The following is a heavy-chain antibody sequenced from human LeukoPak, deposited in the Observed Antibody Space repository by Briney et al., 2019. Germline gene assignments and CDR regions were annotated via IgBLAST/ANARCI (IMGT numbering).Heavy chain of an antibody. CDR2: IIPIFGTA. Sequence: SVKVSCKASGGTFSSYAISWVRQAPGQGLEWMGGIIPIFGTANYAQKFQGRVTITADKSTSTAYMELSSLRSEDTAVYYCARDDPNYYYMDVWGKGTTVTVSS. V-gene: IGHV1-69*06. CDR3: ARDDPNYYYMDV. J-gene: IGHJ6*03. CDR1: GGTFSSYA.